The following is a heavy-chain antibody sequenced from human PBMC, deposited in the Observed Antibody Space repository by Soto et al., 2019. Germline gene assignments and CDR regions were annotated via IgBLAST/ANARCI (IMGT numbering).Heavy chain of an antibody. Sequence: PSDTLSLTSTVSGGSISSYYGNWIRQPPGKGLEWIGYIYYSGSTNYNPSLKSRVTISVDTSRNQFSLKVNSVTAADTAVYYCARGAGDYGGNPDYWGQGTLVTVSS. CDR2: IYYSGST. J-gene: IGHJ4*02. CDR3: ARGAGDYGGNPDY. D-gene: IGHD4-17*01. CDR1: GGSISSYY. V-gene: IGHV4-59*07.